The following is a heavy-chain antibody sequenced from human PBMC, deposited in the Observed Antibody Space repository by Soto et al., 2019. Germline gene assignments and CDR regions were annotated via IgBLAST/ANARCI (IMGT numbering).Heavy chain of an antibody. CDR3: ARVTLGIQLWFYFDY. J-gene: IGHJ4*02. CDR2: IYYSGST. Sequence: PSETLSLTCTVSGGSISSYYWSWIRQPPGKGLEWIGYIYYSGSTNYNPSLKSRVTISVDTSKNQFSLKLSSVTAADTAVYYCARVTLGIQLWFYFDYWGQGTLVTVYS. D-gene: IGHD5-18*01. V-gene: IGHV4-59*01. CDR1: GGSISSYY.